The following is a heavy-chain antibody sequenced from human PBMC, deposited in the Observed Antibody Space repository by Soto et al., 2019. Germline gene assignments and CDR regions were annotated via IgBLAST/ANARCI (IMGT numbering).Heavy chain of an antibody. CDR3: ARVHCTNGVCYSGFDY. V-gene: IGHV1-69*02. J-gene: IGHJ4*02. CDR2: IIPILGIA. Sequence: SVKVSCKASGGTFSSYTISWVRQAPGQGLEWMGRIIPILGIANYAQKFQGRVTITADKSTSTAYMELSSLRSEDTAVYYCARVHCTNGVCYSGFDYWGQGTLVTVSS. D-gene: IGHD2-8*01. CDR1: GGTFSSYT.